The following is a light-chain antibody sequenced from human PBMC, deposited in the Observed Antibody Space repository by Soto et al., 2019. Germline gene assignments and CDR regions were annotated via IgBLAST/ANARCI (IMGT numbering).Light chain of an antibody. CDR1: SSIGRN. CDR2: GAS. Sequence: ERVMTQSPATLSVFPGERATLSCRASSSIGRNLAWYQQKPGQTPRLLIYGASTRSTGVPARFSGSGSGTEFTLTITSLQSEDFAGLYCQTCNNWPDLTFDGGTKIEIK. J-gene: IGKJ4*01. CDR3: QTCNNWPDLT. V-gene: IGKV3-15*01.